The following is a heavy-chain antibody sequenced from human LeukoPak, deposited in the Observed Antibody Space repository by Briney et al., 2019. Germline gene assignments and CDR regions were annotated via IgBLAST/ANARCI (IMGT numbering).Heavy chain of an antibody. D-gene: IGHD3-16*01. Sequence: GGSLRLSCAASGFTFSTYSMNWVRQAPGRGLEWVSSINSISTHKYYADSVKGRFTISRDNAKNSLYLQMNSLRAEDTAVYYCARDWAWHQDYWGQGTLVTVSS. CDR2: INSISTHK. CDR1: GFTFSTYS. V-gene: IGHV3-21*01. J-gene: IGHJ4*02. CDR3: ARDWAWHQDY.